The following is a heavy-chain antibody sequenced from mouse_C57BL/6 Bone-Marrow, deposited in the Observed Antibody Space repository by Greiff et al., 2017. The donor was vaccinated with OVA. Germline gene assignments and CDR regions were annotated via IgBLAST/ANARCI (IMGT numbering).Heavy chain of an antibody. Sequence: EVQRVESGGGLVQPGGSLKLSCAASGFTFSDYYMYWVRQTPEKRLEWVAYISNGGGSTYYPDTVKGRFTISRDNAKNTLYLQMSRLKSEDTAMYYCARISNLYYAMDYWGQGTSVTVAS. CDR2: ISNGGGST. CDR1: GFTFSDYY. J-gene: IGHJ4*01. CDR3: ARISNLYYAMDY. V-gene: IGHV5-12*01. D-gene: IGHD2-5*01.